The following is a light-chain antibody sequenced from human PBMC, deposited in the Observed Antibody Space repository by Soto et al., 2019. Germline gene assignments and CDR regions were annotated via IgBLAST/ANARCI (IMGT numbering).Light chain of an antibody. V-gene: IGKV3-15*01. J-gene: IGKJ4*02. CDR1: QSVSSN. CDR3: QQYNKWALT. CDR2: GAS. Sequence: EIVMTQSPATLSVSPGEGATLSCRASQSVSSNLAWYQQKPGQAPRLLIYGASNRAPGIPVRFSGSASGTEFTLTISSLQSEDFAVYYCQQYNKWALTFGGGTKVEIK.